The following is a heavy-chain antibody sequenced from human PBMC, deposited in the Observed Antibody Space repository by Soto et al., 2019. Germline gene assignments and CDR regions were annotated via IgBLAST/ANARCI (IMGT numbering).Heavy chain of an antibody. Sequence: PSETLSVTCTVSGASISSGDYYWSWIRQPPGKGLECIGYIFNSETTDYNPSLKSRITMSLDTSKKQFSLKLSSVTAADTAIYYCASRGKVSSSFDSWGQGTLVTVSS. CDR3: ASRGKVSSSFDS. J-gene: IGHJ4*02. CDR1: GASISSGDYY. V-gene: IGHV4-30-4*01. CDR2: IFNSETT. D-gene: IGHD6-6*01.